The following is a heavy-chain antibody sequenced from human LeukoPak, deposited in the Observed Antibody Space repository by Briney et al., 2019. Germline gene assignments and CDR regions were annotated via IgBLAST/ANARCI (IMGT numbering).Heavy chain of an antibody. V-gene: IGHV4-30-4*01. CDR3: VRARTGTSCYDY. CDR2: ISYSGAT. D-gene: IGHD2-2*01. Sequence: LRLSCAASGFTFSSYAMSWVRQAPGKGLERVGYISYSGATSYNPSLRSRLTISIDTSQNQFSLELTSVTAADTAVYYCVRARTGTSCYDYWGQGTLVTVSP. CDR1: GFTFSSYA. J-gene: IGHJ4*02.